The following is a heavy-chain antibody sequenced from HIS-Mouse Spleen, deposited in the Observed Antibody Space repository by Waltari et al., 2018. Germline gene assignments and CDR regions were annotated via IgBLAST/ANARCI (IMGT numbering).Heavy chain of an antibody. CDR2: IYYSGST. V-gene: IGHV4-39*07. D-gene: IGHD6-13*01. CDR1: GGSLSISTSY. Sequence: QLQLQESGTGLVKPSETLSLTCTVSGGSLSISTSYWGWFLPPPGKGLEWIGSIYYSGSTYYNPSLKSRVTISVDTSKNQFSLKLSSVTAADTAVYYCAREIPYSSSWYDWYFDLWGRGTLVTVSS. J-gene: IGHJ2*01. CDR3: AREIPYSSSWYDWYFDL.